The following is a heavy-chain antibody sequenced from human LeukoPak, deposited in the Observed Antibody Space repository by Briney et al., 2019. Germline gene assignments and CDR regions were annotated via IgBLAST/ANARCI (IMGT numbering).Heavy chain of an antibody. CDR3: VTTWYSSSYWFDP. J-gene: IGHJ5*02. D-gene: IGHD6-6*01. CDR1: GDSISNYY. CDR2: IYYSGST. Sequence: SETLSLTCTVSGDSISNYYWSWIRQPPGKGLEWIGYIYYSGSTNYNPSLKSRVTISVDTSKNQFSLKLSSVTAADTALYYCVTTWYSSSYWFDPWGQGTLATVSS. V-gene: IGHV4-59*01.